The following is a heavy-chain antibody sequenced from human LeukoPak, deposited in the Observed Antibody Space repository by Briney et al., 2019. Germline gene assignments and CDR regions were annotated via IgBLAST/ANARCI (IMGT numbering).Heavy chain of an antibody. V-gene: IGHV1-3*01. J-gene: IGHJ4*02. CDR2: INAGNGNT. Sequence: ASVKVSCKASGYTFTSYAMHWVRQAPGQRLEWMGWINAGNGNTKYSQKLQGRVTITRDTSASTAYMELSRLRSDDTAVYYCARAEAAGSFGYWGQGTLVTVSS. CDR1: GYTFTSYA. D-gene: IGHD6-13*01. CDR3: ARAEAAGSFGY.